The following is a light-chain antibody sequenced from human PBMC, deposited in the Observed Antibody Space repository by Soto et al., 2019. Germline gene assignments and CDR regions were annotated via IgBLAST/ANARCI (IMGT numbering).Light chain of an antibody. J-gene: IGLJ3*02. V-gene: IGLV2-14*01. Sequence: QSALTQPASVSGSPGQSITISCTGTSSDVGGSNYVSWYQQYPGNAPKLVIFEVNNRPSGVSNRFSASKSGNTASLTISGLQAEDEADYYCSSYTSSSTLRVFGGGTKVTVL. CDR2: EVN. CDR1: SSDVGGSNY. CDR3: SSYTSSSTLRV.